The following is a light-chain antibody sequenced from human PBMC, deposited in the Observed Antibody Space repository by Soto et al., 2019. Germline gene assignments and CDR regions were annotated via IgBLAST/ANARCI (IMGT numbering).Light chain of an antibody. CDR3: SSYAGITPYV. V-gene: IGLV2-8*01. CDR2: EVS. Sequence: QSVLTQPASVSGSPGQSITISCTGTISDFVVYNYVSWYQQHPGKAPKLMIYEVSKRPSGVPDRFSGSKSGNTASLTVSGLQAEDEADYYCSSYAGITPYVFGTGTKVTV. CDR1: ISDFVVYNY. J-gene: IGLJ1*01.